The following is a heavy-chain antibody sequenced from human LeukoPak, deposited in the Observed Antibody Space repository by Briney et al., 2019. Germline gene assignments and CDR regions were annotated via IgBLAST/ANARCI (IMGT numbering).Heavy chain of an antibody. CDR1: RGTFSSYA. CDR2: IIPIFGTA. D-gene: IGHD1-26*01. J-gene: IGHJ4*02. Sequence: GSSVKVSCKASRGTFSSYAISWVRQAPGQGLEWMGGIIPIFGTANYAQKFQGRVAITADESTSTAYMELSSLRSEDTAVYYCARGGIEVGPLGFDYWGQGTLVTVSS. CDR3: ARGGIEVGPLGFDY. V-gene: IGHV1-69*01.